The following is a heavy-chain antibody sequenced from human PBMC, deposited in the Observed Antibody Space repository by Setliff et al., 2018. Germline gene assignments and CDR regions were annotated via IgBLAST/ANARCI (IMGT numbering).Heavy chain of an antibody. V-gene: IGHV4-61*02. CDR2: IYTSGST. Sequence: LSLTCTVSGGSISSGSYYWSWIRQPAGKGLEWIGRIYTSGSTNYNPSLKSRVTISVDTSKNQFSLKLSSVTAADTAVYYCARVPRFTDMRNAFDIWGQGTMVTVSS. CDR3: ARVPRFTDMRNAFDI. D-gene: IGHD2-15*01. CDR1: GGSISSGSYY. J-gene: IGHJ3*02.